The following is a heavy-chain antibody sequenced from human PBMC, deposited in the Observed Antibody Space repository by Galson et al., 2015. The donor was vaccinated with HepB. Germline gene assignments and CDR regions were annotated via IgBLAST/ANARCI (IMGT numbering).Heavy chain of an antibody. CDR2: IDPSDSYT. CDR1: GYSFTSYW. CDR3: ARHYSSGYYSHAFDI. D-gene: IGHD3-22*01. V-gene: IGHV5-10-1*01. Sequence: QSGAEVKKPGESLKISCKGSGYSFTSYWISWVRQMPGKGLEWMGRIDPSDSYTNYSPSFQGHVTISADKSISTAYLQWSSLKASDTAMYYCARHYSSGYYSHAFDIWGQGTMVTVSS. J-gene: IGHJ3*02.